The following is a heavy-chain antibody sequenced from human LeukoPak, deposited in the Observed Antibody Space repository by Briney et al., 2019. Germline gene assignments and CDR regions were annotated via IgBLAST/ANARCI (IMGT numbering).Heavy chain of an antibody. V-gene: IGHV1-46*01. J-gene: IGHJ4*02. Sequence: GASVTVSCKASGYTFTSYYMHWVRQAPGQGLEWMGVINPSGGSTSHAQKFQGRVTVTRDTSASTVYMELSSLRSEDTAVYYCASTKTSSLFDSWGQGTLVTVSS. CDR3: ASTKTSSLFDS. CDR2: INPSGGST. CDR1: GYTFTSYY. D-gene: IGHD6-13*01.